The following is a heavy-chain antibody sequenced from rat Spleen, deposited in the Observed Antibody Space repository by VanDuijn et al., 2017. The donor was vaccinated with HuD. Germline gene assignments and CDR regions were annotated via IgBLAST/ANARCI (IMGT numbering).Heavy chain of an antibody. Sequence: QVQLKESGPGLVQPSQTLSLTCTVAGFSLTSYNVHWVRQPPGKGLEWMGVMWSHGGIDYNSAIKSRLSISRDTSKSQVFLKMNSLQTEDTAMYFCARGSVFFDYWGQGVMVTVSS. CDR3: ARGSVFFDY. CDR2: MWSHGGI. J-gene: IGHJ2*01. V-gene: IGHV2-41*01. CDR1: GFSLTSYN.